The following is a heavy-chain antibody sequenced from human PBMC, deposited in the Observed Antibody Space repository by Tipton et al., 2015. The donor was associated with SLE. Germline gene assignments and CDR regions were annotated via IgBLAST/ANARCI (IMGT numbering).Heavy chain of an antibody. CDR1: GGSISSGGYY. J-gene: IGHJ4*02. D-gene: IGHD1-26*01. CDR2: IYYSGST. Sequence: TLSLTCTVSGGSISSGGYYWSWIRQHPGKGLEWIGYIYYSGSTYYNPSLKSRVTITVDTSKNQFSLNLSSVTAADTAVYYCARHPQGAQVGATYFDYWGQGTLVTVSS. V-gene: IGHV4-31*03. CDR3: ARHPQGAQVGATYFDY.